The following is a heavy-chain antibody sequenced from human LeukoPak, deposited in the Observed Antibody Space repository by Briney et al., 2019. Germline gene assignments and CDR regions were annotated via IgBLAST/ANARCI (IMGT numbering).Heavy chain of an antibody. J-gene: IGHJ4*02. CDR2: INPKSGGT. Sequence: GASVKVSCKVYGYTFTDYYLHWVRQAPGQGHEWMGWINPKSGGTNYAQKFQDRVTMTRDTSISTAYMELTRLRSDDSAVYYCSRSIVGATPIDYWGQGTLVTVSS. CDR1: GYTFTDYY. CDR3: SRSIVGATPIDY. D-gene: IGHD1-26*01. V-gene: IGHV1-2*02.